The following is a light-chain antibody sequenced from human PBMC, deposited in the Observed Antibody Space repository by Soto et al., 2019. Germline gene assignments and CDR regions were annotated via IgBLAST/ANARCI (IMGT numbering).Light chain of an antibody. Sequence: DIQMTQSPSSLSASVGDRVTITCRASEGISNYLAWYQQKPGQVPKLLIYAASTLQSGVPSRFSGSGSGTEFTLTISSLQAEDLATYYCQKYGSAPYTFGQGTKLEI. CDR2: AAS. J-gene: IGKJ2*01. V-gene: IGKV1-27*01. CDR1: EGISNY. CDR3: QKYGSAPYT.